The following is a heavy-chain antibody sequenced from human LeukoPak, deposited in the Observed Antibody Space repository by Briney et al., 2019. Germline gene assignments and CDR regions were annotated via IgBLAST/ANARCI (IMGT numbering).Heavy chain of an antibody. CDR2: VYHSGST. CDR3: ARNDSSGYFDY. J-gene: IGHJ4*02. V-gene: IGHV4-38-2*01. D-gene: IGHD3-22*01. CDR1: DYSISSHNY. Sequence: SETLSLTCAVSDYSISSHNYWGWIRQPPGKGLEWIGSVYHSGSTHYSPSLKSRVTISVDTSKNQFSLKLSSVTAADTAVYYCARNDSSGYFDYWGQGTLVTVSP.